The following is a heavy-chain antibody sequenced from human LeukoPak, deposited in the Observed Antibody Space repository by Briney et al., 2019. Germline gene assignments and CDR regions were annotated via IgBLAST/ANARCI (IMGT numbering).Heavy chain of an antibody. J-gene: IGHJ4*02. V-gene: IGHV3-72*01. CDR1: GFTFRDHY. D-gene: IGHD3-10*01. Sequence: PGGSLRLSXAVSGFTFRDHYMDWVRQAPGKGLEWVGRSRNKANSYTTEYAASVKGRFTISRDDSKTSLYLQMNSLKTEDTAVYYCARDQYYDSTYYFDYWGQGILVTVSS. CDR3: ARDQYYDSTYYFDY. CDR2: SRNKANSYTT.